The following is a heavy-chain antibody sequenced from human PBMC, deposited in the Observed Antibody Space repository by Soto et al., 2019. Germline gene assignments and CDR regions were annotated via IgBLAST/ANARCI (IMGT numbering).Heavy chain of an antibody. V-gene: IGHV3-23*01. CDR2: IIDSGAST. J-gene: IGHJ6*02. Sequence: PGGPLRLSYAASEFTFRGCAMGWVRQAPGKGLEWVSDIIDSGASTYYADYVKGRFTISRDNSKSTLYLQMNSLRAEDTALYYCAKGRSYYYYYGVDVWGQGTTVTVSS. CDR3: AKGRSYYYYYGVDV. CDR1: EFTFRGCA.